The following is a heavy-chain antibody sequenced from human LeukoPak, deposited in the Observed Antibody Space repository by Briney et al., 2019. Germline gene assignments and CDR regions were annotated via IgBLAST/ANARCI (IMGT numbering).Heavy chain of an antibody. D-gene: IGHD2-2*02. CDR1: GFTFSSYA. CDR2: ISGSGGST. V-gene: IGHV3-23*01. J-gene: IGHJ5*02. Sequence: GGSLRLSCAASGFTFSSYAMSWVRQAPGKGLEWVSAISGSGGSTYYADSVKGRFTISRDNSKNTLYLQMNSLRAEDTAVYYCAKETPDIVVVPAAIFAPWGQGTLVTVSP. CDR3: AKETPDIVVVPAAIFAP.